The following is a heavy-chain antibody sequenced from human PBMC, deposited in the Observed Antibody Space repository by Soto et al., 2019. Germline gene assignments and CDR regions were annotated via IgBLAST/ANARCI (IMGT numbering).Heavy chain of an antibody. Sequence: GGSLRLSCAASGFTFSSYAMSWVRHAPGKGLEWVSAISGSGGGTYYADSVKGRFTISRDNSKNTLYLQMNSLRAEDTAVYYCAKALGSGHFGAYYYYGMDVWGQGTTVTVSS. D-gene: IGHD3-22*01. V-gene: IGHV3-23*01. CDR1: GFTFSSYA. CDR3: AKALGSGHFGAYYYYGMDV. CDR2: ISGSGGGT. J-gene: IGHJ6*02.